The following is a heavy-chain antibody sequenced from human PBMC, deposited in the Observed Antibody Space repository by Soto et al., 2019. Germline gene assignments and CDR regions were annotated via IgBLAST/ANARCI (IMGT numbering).Heavy chain of an antibody. Sequence: QVQLVESGGGVVQPGRSLSLSCAASGFTFSRYGMHWVRQAPGKGLEWVAVISYDGSKKYYADSVKGRFTISRDNSKNTLDLQMNSLRAEDTAVYYCAKGDAAAGGGDYWGQGTLVTVSS. J-gene: IGHJ4*02. D-gene: IGHD6-13*01. CDR1: GFTFSRYG. CDR3: AKGDAAAGGGDY. CDR2: ISYDGSKK. V-gene: IGHV3-30*18.